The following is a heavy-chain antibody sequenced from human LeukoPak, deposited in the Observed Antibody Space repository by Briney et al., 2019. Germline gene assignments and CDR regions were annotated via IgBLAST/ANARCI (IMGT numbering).Heavy chain of an antibody. J-gene: IGHJ4*02. CDR1: GDTFDGYY. D-gene: IGHD3-22*01. Sequence: EASVKVSCKASGDTFDGYYVHWVRQAPGQGLEWTGWINPNSGGTNYAQKFQGRVTMTRDTSISTAYMELSRLRSDDTAVYYCARSPNDYYDSSGPTTGFDYWGQGTLVTVSS. CDR2: INPNSGGT. V-gene: IGHV1-2*02. CDR3: ARSPNDYYDSSGPTTGFDY.